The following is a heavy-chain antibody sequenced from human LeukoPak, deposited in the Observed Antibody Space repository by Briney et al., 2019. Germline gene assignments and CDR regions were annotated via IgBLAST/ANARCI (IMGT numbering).Heavy chain of an antibody. CDR2: INQDGSAE. D-gene: IGHD4-17*01. CDR3: VRLFGGVTKFDY. CDR1: GFTFSTYS. Sequence: PGGSLRLSCAASGFTFSTYSMSWVRQAPGKGLDWVASINQDGSAEYYVDSVRGRFTISRDNAKNSLYLQVNSLRVDDTAVYYCVRLFGGVTKFDYWGQGTLVTVSS. V-gene: IGHV3-7*01. J-gene: IGHJ4*02.